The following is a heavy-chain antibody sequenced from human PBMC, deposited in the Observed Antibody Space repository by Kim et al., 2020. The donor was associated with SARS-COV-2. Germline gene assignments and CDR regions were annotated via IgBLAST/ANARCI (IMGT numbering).Heavy chain of an antibody. V-gene: IGHV4-34*01. D-gene: IGHD3-10*01. CDR3: ARGGSGSYLNSYYYYGMDV. J-gene: IGHJ6*02. Sequence: SRVTISVDTSKNQFSLKLSSVTAADTAVYYCARGGSGSYLNSYYYYGMDVWGQGTTVTVSS.